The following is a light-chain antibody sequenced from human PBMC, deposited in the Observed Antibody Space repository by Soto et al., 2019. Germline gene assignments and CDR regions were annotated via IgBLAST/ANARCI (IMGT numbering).Light chain of an antibody. CDR1: QGVGIN. V-gene: IGKV3-15*01. Sequence: EIVMTQSPATLSASPGERATLSCRASQGVGINLAWYQQRPGQAPRLLMYDASTRATGIPARLSGSGSGTEFTHTISSLQSEDSAVNYCQQYKNWSPLTFGGGTKVEIK. J-gene: IGKJ4*01. CDR2: DAS. CDR3: QQYKNWSPLT.